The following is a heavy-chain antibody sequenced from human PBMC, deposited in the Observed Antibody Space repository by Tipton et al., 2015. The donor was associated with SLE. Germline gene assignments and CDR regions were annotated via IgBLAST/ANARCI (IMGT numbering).Heavy chain of an antibody. CDR2: IHYSGST. V-gene: IGHV4-59*08. J-gene: IGHJ4*02. D-gene: IGHD3-22*01. CDR1: SFSISRDYY. Sequence: TLSLTCAVSSFSISRDYYWGWVRQSPGKGLEWIGYIHYSGSTNYNPSLKSRVTISVDMSKNQFSLSLTSVTAADTAVYYCARHPEFYDSSSPGDYWGQGTLLTVSS. CDR3: ARHPEFYDSSSPGDY.